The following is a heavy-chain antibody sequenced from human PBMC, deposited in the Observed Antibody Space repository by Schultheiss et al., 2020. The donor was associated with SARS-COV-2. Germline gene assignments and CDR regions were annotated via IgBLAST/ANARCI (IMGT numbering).Heavy chain of an antibody. Sequence: GESLKISCAASGFTFSDYYMSWIRQAPGKGLEWFSYIGSSGTTIYHADSVKGRFTISRDNAKKSLYLQMNSLRAEDTAVYYCARAHDILTGFDYWGQGTLVTVSS. CDR1: GFTFSDYY. J-gene: IGHJ4*02. CDR3: ARAHDILTGFDY. CDR2: IGSSGTTI. D-gene: IGHD3-9*01. V-gene: IGHV3-11*01.